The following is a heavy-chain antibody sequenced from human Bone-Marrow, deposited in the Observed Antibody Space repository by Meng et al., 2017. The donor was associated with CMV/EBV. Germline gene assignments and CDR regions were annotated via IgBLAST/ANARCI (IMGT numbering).Heavy chain of an antibody. CDR2: ISGSGGST. V-gene: IGHV3-23*01. Sequence: GDSLKISCASSVFTFSSYAMSWVRQVPGKGLEWVSAISGSGGSTYYADSVKGRFTISRDNSKNTLYLQMNSLRAEDTAVYYCAKELRCSSTSCYPWQYYYYGMDVWGQGTTVTVSS. J-gene: IGHJ6*02. D-gene: IGHD2-2*01. CDR3: AKELRCSSTSCYPWQYYYYGMDV. CDR1: VFTFSSYA.